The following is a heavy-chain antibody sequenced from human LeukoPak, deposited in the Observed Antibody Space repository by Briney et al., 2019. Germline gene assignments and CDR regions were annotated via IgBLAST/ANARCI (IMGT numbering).Heavy chain of an antibody. CDR2: IWYDGSNK. CDR3: ARGIAAAGTPYYFDY. V-gene: IGHV3-33*01. Sequence: TGGFLRLSCAASGFTFSSYGMHWVRQAPGKGLEWVAVIWYDGSNKYYADSVKGRFTISRDNSKNTLYLQMNSLRAEDTAVYYCARGIAAAGTPYYFDYWGQGTLVTVSS. CDR1: GFTFSSYG. D-gene: IGHD6-13*01. J-gene: IGHJ4*02.